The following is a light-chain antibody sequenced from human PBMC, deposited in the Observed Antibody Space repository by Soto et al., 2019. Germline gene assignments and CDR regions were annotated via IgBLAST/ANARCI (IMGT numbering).Light chain of an antibody. CDR2: GAS. J-gene: IGKJ5*01. Sequence: TQSPGTLSLSPGERATLSCRASQSVSSTYLAWYQQKPGQAPRVLIYGASNRATGIPARFSGSGSGTDFTLTISSLEPEDFAVYYCQQRSNWPLTFGQGTRLEIK. CDR3: QQRSNWPLT. CDR1: QSVSSTY. V-gene: IGKV3-11*01.